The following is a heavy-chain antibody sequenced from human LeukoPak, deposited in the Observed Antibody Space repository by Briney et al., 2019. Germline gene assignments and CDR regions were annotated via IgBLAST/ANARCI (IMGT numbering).Heavy chain of an antibody. CDR1: GFTFSTYA. CDR3: AKGHDNVIRGATFDY. D-gene: IGHD1-26*01. Sequence: PGASLRLSCAASGFTFSTYAMIWVRQAPGRGLEWVSGISGSGGSTYYPDSVKGRFTICRDSSKNTLYLQMNSLQAEDTALYYCAKGHDNVIRGATFDYWGQGTLVTVSS. J-gene: IGHJ4*02. CDR2: ISGSGGST. V-gene: IGHV3-23*01.